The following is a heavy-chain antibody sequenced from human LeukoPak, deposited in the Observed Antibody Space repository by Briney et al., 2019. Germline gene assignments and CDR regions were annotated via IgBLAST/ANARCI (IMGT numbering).Heavy chain of an antibody. CDR2: VYYSGST. Sequence: SETLSLTCNISGGSSSGYYWNWIRQTPGKGLEWIGYVYYSGSTNYNPSLKSRVTISVDTSKNQFSLKLSSVTAADTAVYYCARGLTGYYNPGYWGQGTLVTVSS. D-gene: IGHD3-9*01. J-gene: IGHJ4*02. V-gene: IGHV4-59*01. CDR1: GGSSSGYY. CDR3: ARGLTGYYNPGY.